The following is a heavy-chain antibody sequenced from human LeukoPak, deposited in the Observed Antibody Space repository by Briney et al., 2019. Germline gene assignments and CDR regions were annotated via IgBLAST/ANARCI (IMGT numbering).Heavy chain of an antibody. V-gene: IGHV4-30-4*01. Sequence: SQTLSLTCTVSGDSISSGDYYWSWTRQPPGKGLEWIGYIYYSGSTYYNPSRKSRVTISVDTSKNQFSLKLSSVTAADTAVYYCARDRPLLSWGQGTLVTVSS. J-gene: IGHJ4*02. CDR1: GDSISSGDYY. CDR3: ARDRPLLS. CDR2: IYYSGST. D-gene: IGHD2-8*02.